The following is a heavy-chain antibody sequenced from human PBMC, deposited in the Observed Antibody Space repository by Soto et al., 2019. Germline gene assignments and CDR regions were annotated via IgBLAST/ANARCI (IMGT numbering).Heavy chain of an antibody. CDR1: GYPFTHYG. D-gene: IGHD6-13*01. CDR3: ARESTSSCHDY. J-gene: IGHJ4*02. Sequence: ASVKVSCKSSGYPFTHYGITWIRQAPGQGLEWMGWISAYNGNTKYAQKLQGRVTMTTDTSTSTAYMELRSLRSDDTAVYYCARESTSSCHDYWGQGTLVTVSS. CDR2: ISAYNGNT. V-gene: IGHV1-18*01.